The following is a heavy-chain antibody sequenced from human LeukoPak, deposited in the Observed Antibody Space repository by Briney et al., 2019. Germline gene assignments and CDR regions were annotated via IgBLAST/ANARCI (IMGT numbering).Heavy chain of an antibody. CDR1: AFSFNHEA. D-gene: IGHD3-10*01. J-gene: IGHJ4*02. Sequence: GGSLRLSCAASAFSFNHEAMDWVRQAPGKGLELVAFIQNNGSTTNYADSVKGRFTISRDSSKNTLYLQMNSLRDDDTAVYYCTNGKHHGFGIDYWGQGTLVTVSS. CDR3: TNGKHHGFGIDY. CDR2: IQNNGSTT. V-gene: IGHV3-30*02.